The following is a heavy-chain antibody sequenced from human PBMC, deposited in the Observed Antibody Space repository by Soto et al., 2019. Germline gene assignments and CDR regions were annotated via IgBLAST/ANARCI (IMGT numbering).Heavy chain of an antibody. CDR2: ISGSGVST. CDR3: TTDPYSSSWFHEYYFDY. CDR1: GFTFSSYA. Sequence: PGGSLRLSCAASGFTFSSYAMSWVRQAPGKGLEWVSAISGSGVSTYYADSVKGRFTISRDNSKNTLYLQMNSLRAEDTAVYYCTTDPYSSSWFHEYYFDYWGQGTLVTVSS. V-gene: IGHV3-23*01. D-gene: IGHD6-13*01. J-gene: IGHJ4*02.